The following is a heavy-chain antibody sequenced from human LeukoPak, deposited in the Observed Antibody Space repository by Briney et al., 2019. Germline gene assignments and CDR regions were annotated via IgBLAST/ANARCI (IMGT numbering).Heavy chain of an antibody. CDR2: ISAYNGNT. Sequence: AASVKVSCKASGYTFTNHGINWVRQAPGQGLEWMGWISAYNGNTNYAQTLQGRVTMTTDTSTSTAYMELRSLRSDDTAVYYCATTNYYENSGYPGHWGQGTLVTVSS. CDR3: ATTNYYENSGYPGH. CDR1: GYTFTNHG. D-gene: IGHD3-22*01. V-gene: IGHV1-18*01. J-gene: IGHJ4*02.